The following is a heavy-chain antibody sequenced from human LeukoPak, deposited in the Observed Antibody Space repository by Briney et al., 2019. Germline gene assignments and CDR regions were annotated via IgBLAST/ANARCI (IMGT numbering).Heavy chain of an antibody. Sequence: ASVKVSCKASGGTFSSYAISWVRRAPGQGLEWMGGIIPIFGTANYAQKFQGRVTITADESTSTAYMELSSLRSEDTAVYYCARDSAYCGGDCYYDYWGQGTLVTVSS. CDR3: ARDSAYCGGDCYYDY. CDR2: IIPIFGTA. V-gene: IGHV1-69*13. J-gene: IGHJ4*02. D-gene: IGHD2-21*02. CDR1: GGTFSSYA.